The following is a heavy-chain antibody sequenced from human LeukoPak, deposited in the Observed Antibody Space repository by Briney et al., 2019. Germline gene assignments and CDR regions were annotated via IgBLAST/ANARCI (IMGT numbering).Heavy chain of an antibody. Sequence: ASVKVSCKASGYTFTGYYMHWVRQAPGQGLEWMGGIIPIFGTANYAQKFQGRVTITADESTSTAYMELSSLRSEDTAVYYCATDCSSTSCSKELELRGLSPWGQGTLVTVSS. D-gene: IGHD2-2*01. CDR3: ATDCSSTSCSKELELRGLSP. J-gene: IGHJ5*02. V-gene: IGHV1-69*13. CDR2: IIPIFGTA. CDR1: GYTFTGYY.